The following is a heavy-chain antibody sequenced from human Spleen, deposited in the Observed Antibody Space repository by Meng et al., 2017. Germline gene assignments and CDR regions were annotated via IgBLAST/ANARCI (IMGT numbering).Heavy chain of an antibody. Sequence: GESLKISCAASGFTFSSYNMHWVRQTPGEGLVWVSRINTDASITTYADSVKGRFTISRDDAKNTVYLQMNSLRAEDTALYYCAKDIGPAAAGISPDVWGQGTTVTVSS. J-gene: IGHJ6*02. CDR3: AKDIGPAAAGISPDV. V-gene: IGHV3-74*03. CDR1: GFTFSSYN. D-gene: IGHD6-13*01. CDR2: INTDASIT.